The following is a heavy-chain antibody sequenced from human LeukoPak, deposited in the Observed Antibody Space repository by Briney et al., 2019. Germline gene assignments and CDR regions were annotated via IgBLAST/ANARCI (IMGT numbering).Heavy chain of an antibody. CDR1: GFTFSSYA. V-gene: IGHV3-30-3*01. CDR2: ISYDGSNR. D-gene: IGHD1-26*01. CDR3: ARSNSGIYSHFDY. J-gene: IGHJ4*02. Sequence: GGSLRLSCAASGFTFSSYAILWVRQAPGKGLDWVAVISYDGSNRYYADSVKDRFTISRDTSKNTVYLQMNSLRAGDTAVYYCARSNSGIYSHFDYWGQGTLVTVSS.